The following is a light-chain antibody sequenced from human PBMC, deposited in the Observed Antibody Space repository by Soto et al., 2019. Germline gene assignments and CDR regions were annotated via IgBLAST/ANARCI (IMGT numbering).Light chain of an antibody. CDR3: QQYDNLPLT. CDR1: QDISNY. V-gene: IGKV1-33*01. CDR2: DAS. J-gene: IGKJ4*01. Sequence: DIQMTQSPSSVFPSXGDRVTITXXASQDISNYLNWYQQKPGKAPKLLIYDASNLETGVPSRFSGSGSGTDFTFTISSLQPEDIATYYCQQYDNLPLTFGGGTKVDIK.